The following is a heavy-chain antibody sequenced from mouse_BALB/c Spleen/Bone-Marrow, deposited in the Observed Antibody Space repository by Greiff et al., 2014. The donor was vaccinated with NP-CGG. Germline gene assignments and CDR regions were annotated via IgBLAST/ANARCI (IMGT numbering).Heavy chain of an antibody. V-gene: IGHV2-3*01. CDR1: GFSLTSYG. D-gene: IGHD2-2*01. J-gene: IGHJ3*01. Sequence: VKLVESGPGLVAPPQSLSITCTVSGFSLTSYGVSWVRQPPGKGLEWLGIIWGDGSTNYHSALISRLSISKDNSKNQVFLNLNSLQTDDTATYCCAKPTGNDLFPCWGQGTLVTVSA. CDR2: IWGDGST. CDR3: AKPTGNDLFPC.